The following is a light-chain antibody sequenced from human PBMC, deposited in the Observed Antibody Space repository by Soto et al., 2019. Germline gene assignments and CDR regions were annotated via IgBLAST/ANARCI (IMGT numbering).Light chain of an antibody. J-gene: IGKJ2*01. Sequence: EIVLTQSPGTLSLSPGERATLSCRASHSIGSSFLAWYQXXXXXAPRLLIYGASSRATGIPDRFSGSGSGTDFTLTISRLEPEDFAVYYCQQYGSSLYTLGQGTRLEIK. V-gene: IGKV3-20*01. CDR3: QQYGSSLYT. CDR1: HSIGSSF. CDR2: GAS.